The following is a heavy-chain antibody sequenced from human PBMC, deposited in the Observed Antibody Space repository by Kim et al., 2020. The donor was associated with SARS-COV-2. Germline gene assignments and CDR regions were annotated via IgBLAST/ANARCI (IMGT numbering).Heavy chain of an antibody. Sequence: GGSLRLSCAASGFTFSTYAMSWARQAPGKGLEWVSTISDSGLRTHYADSVKGRFTISRDNSRSTLFLQMNYLRAEDTAIYYCDSSDYWGQGSLVTVSS. J-gene: IGHJ4*02. CDR1: GFTFSTYA. D-gene: IGHD2-21*01. CDR3: DSSDY. CDR2: ISDSGLRT. V-gene: IGHV3-23*01.